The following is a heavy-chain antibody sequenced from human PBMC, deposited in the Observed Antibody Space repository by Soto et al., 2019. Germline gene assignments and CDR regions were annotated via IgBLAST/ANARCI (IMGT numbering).Heavy chain of an antibody. CDR3: ARDKITGLFDY. D-gene: IGHD2-8*02. V-gene: IGHV4-34*01. J-gene: IGHJ4*02. CDR2: INHSGST. CDR1: GGSFSGYY. Sequence: QVQLQQWGAGLFKLSETLSLTCAVYGGSFSGYYWTWIRQPPGTGLEWIGEINHSGSTNYNPSLKSRVTISVDTSKNQFSLKLTSVTAADTAVYYCARDKITGLFDYWGQGTLVTVSS.